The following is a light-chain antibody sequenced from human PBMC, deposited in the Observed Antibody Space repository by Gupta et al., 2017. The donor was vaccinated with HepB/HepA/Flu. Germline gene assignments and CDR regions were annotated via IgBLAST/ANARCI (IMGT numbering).Light chain of an antibody. Sequence: VLTPSPATLSVSPGERATLSCRAAQSISVNLAWYQQKPGQAPRLLIYTASTRATGIPARFTSSGSGTDFTITSSSLQSEDFALYYWQQYHNWPYTFGQGTKVEI. CDR3: QQYHNWPYT. CDR1: QSISVN. V-gene: IGKV3-15*01. J-gene: IGKJ2*01. CDR2: TAS.